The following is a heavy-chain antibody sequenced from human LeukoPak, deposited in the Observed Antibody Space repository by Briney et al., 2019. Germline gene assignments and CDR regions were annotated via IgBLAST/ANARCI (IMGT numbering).Heavy chain of an antibody. Sequence: GGSLRLSCAASGFTFSSYAMSWVRQAPGKGLEWVSAISGSGGSTYYADSVKGRFTISKDNSKNTLYLQMKSLRAEEPAVYSCAKASSRTTAFDSWGPGTLVTVSS. CDR1: GFTFSSYA. D-gene: IGHD1-14*01. CDR2: ISGSGGST. J-gene: IGHJ4*02. CDR3: AKASSRTTAFDS. V-gene: IGHV3-23*01.